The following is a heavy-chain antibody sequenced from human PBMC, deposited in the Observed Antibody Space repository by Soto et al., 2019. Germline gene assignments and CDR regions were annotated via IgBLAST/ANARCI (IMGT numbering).Heavy chain of an antibody. J-gene: IGHJ4*02. CDR3: AAGGGLPRYY. V-gene: IGHV4-30-2*01. CDR2: IYHSRST. Sequence: QLQLQESGSGLVKPSQTLSLTCAVSGGSISSGGYSWSWIRQPPGKGLEWIGYIYHSRSTYYNPSFKSRATITVDRPQDQFSLKLSSVTAAHTAVYYCAAGGGLPRYYWGQGTLVTVSS. D-gene: IGHD5-12*01. CDR1: GGSISSGGYS.